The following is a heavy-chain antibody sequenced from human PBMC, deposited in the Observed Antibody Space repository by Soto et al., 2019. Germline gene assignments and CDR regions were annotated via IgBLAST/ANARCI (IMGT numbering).Heavy chain of an antibody. CDR1: GGSFSGYY. D-gene: IGHD6-6*01. V-gene: IGHV4-34*01. CDR3: ARGRRIAARPHWFDP. CDR2: INHSGST. Sequence: SETLSLTCAVYGGSFSGYYWSWIRQPPGKGLEWIGEINHSGSTNYNPSLKSRVTISVDTSKNQFSLKLSSVTAADTAVYYCARGRRIAARPHWFDPWGQGTLVTVSS. J-gene: IGHJ5*02.